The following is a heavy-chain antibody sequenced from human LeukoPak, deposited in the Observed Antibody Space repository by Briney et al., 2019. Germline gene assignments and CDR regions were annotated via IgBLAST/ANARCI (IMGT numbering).Heavy chain of an antibody. D-gene: IGHD6-13*01. Sequence: SETLSLTCTVSGGSVSSGSYYWSWIRQPPGKGLEWIGYIYYSGSTNYNPSLKSRVTISVDTSKNQFSLKLSSVTAADTAVYYCARAVVSSSWHPFDYWGQGTLVTVSS. CDR1: GGSVSSGSYY. CDR3: ARAVVSSSWHPFDY. CDR2: IYYSGST. V-gene: IGHV4-61*01. J-gene: IGHJ4*02.